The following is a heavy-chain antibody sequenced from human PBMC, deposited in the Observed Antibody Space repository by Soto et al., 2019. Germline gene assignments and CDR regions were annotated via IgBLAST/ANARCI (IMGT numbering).Heavy chain of an antibody. Sequence: ETLSLSCPVSGGSISSSSYYWGWIRQPPGKGLEWIGSIYYSGSTYYNPSLKSRVTISVDTSKNQFSLKLSSVTAADTAVYYCERHLRSGWVFDYWGQGTLVTVSS. D-gene: IGHD6-19*01. J-gene: IGHJ4*02. CDR2: IYYSGST. CDR1: GGSISSSSYY. V-gene: IGHV4-39*01. CDR3: ERHLRSGWVFDY.